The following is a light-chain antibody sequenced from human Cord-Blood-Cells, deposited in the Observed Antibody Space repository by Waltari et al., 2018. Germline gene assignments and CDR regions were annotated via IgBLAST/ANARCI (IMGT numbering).Light chain of an antibody. CDR3: CSYAGSSTLV. CDR1: SSVFGSYIL. Sequence: QSALTQPASVSGSPGQSITISCTGTSSVFGSYILCSWYQQTPGKAPKLIIYEGSKRPSGVSNRFSGSKSGNTASLTISGLQAEDEADYYCCSYAGSSTLVFGGGTKLTVL. J-gene: IGLJ3*02. V-gene: IGLV2-23*01. CDR2: EGS.